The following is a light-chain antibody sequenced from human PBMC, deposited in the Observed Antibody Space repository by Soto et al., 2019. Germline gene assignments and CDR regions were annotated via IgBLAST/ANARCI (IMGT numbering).Light chain of an antibody. CDR3: QQYGGSPRT. Sequence: VLTQSPGTLSLSPGERATLSCRASQSVTSTYLAWYQQKPGQAPRLLIHDASSRATGIPDRFSGSGSGTDFTLTISRLEPEDFAVYYCQQYGGSPRTFGQGTKVDIK. J-gene: IGKJ1*01. CDR1: QSVTSTY. CDR2: DAS. V-gene: IGKV3-20*01.